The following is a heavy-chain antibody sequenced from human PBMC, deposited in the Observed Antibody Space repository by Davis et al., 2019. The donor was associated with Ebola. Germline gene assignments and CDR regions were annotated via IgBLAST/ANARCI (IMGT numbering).Heavy chain of an antibody. CDR2: IYYSGST. CDR3: ARVGWELLEWGYFDY. CDR1: GGSISSSSYY. J-gene: IGHJ4*02. V-gene: IGHV4-39*01. Sequence: MPGGSLRLSCAVSGGSISSSSYYWGWIRQPPGKGLEWIGSIYYSGSTYYNPSLKSRVTISVDTSKNQFSLKLSSVTAADTAVYYCARVGWELLEWGYFDYWGQGTLVTVSS. D-gene: IGHD1-26*01.